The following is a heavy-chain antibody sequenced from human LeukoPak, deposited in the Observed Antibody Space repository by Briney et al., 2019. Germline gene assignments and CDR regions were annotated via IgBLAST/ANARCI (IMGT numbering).Heavy chain of an antibody. V-gene: IGHV3-30*02. CDR3: AKEISYVGFFYYYYGMDV. D-gene: IGHD1-26*01. J-gene: IGHJ6*02. Sequence: GGSLRLPCAASGFTFSSYGMHWVRQAPGKGLEWVAVIWYDGSNKYYADSVKGRFTISRDNSKNTLYLQMNSLRAEDTAVYYCAKEISYVGFFYYYYGMDVWGQGTTVTVSS. CDR2: IWYDGSNK. CDR1: GFTFSSYG.